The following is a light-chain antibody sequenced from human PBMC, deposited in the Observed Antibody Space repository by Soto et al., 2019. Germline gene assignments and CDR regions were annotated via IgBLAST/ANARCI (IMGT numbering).Light chain of an antibody. CDR3: QQYGSSPLT. Sequence: EIVLTQSPGTLSLSPGERATLSCRASQSVSSSFLAWYQQKPGQAPRLLIYGASSSATGIPDRFSGSVSGTDFTITISRLEPEDVAVYYCQQYGSSPLTFGGGTKVEIK. CDR2: GAS. J-gene: IGKJ4*01. CDR1: QSVSSSF. V-gene: IGKV3-20*01.